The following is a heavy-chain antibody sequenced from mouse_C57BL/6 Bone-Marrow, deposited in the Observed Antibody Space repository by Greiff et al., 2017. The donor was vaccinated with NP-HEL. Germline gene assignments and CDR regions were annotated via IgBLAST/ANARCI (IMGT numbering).Heavy chain of an antibody. D-gene: IGHD2-3*01. Sequence: VKVVESGAELARPGASVKMSCKASGYTFTSYTMHWVKQRPGQGLEWIGYINPSSGYTKYNQKFKDKATLTADKSSSTAYMQLSSLTSEDSAVYYCARRGDGSDYWGQGTTLTVSS. J-gene: IGHJ2*01. CDR1: GYTFTSYT. V-gene: IGHV1-4*01. CDR3: ARRGDGSDY. CDR2: INPSSGYT.